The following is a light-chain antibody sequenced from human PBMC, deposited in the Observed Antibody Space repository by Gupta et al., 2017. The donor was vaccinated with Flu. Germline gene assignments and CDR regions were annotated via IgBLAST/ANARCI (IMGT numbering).Light chain of an antibody. CDR3: ETWDDSLNGVI. Sequence: QSVLTQPPSASGTPGQRVTISCSVSSSSLGSNNLNWYQQVPGTAPKVLIYSNNQRPSGVPDRVSGSKSGTSASLAIXGXQSEDEXDYYCETWDDSLNGVIFGGGTKLTVL. CDR2: SNN. J-gene: IGLJ2*01. CDR1: SSSLGSNN. V-gene: IGLV1-44*01.